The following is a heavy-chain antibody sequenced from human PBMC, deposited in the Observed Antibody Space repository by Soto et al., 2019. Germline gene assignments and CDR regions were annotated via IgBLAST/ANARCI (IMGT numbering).Heavy chain of an antibody. V-gene: IGHV3-74*01. J-gene: IGHJ4*02. CDR1: GFFFNDKW. Sequence: PGGSLRLSCTAYGFFFNDKWMHWVRQAPGKGLVWVARIDGHSGTTNYADSVRGRFTISRDNAKNTVYLHLNTLTDEDTAVYYCARGGAMRVDHWGQGTLVTVSS. CDR2: IDGHSGTT. CDR3: ARGGAMRVDH.